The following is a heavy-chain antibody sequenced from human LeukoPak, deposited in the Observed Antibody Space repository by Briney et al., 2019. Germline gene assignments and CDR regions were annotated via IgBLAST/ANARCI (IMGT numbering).Heavy chain of an antibody. V-gene: IGHV4-59*01. J-gene: IGHJ4*02. CDR1: GGSISSYY. D-gene: IGHD6-13*01. CDR2: IYYSGST. CDR3: ARYSSSWPYYFDY. Sequence: SETLSLTCTVSGGSISSYYWSWIRQPPGKGLEWIGYIYYSGSTNYNPSLKSRVTISVGTSKNQFSLKLSSVTAADTAVYYCARYSSSWPYYFDYWGQGTLVTVSS.